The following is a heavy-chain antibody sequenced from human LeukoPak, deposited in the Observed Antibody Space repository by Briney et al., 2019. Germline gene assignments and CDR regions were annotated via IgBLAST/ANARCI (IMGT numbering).Heavy chain of an antibody. V-gene: IGHV1-3*04. CDR3: ARRLGRSFDY. CDR2: INIGNGNT. CDR1: GYTFINHA. D-gene: IGHD2-21*01. J-gene: IGHJ4*02. Sequence: GASVKVSCKASGYTFINHAIHWVRQAPGQRLEWMGWINIGNGNTKYSQNFQGRITITRDTSATTAYMDLSSLRSEDTAMYYCARRLGRSFDYWGQGTLVTASS.